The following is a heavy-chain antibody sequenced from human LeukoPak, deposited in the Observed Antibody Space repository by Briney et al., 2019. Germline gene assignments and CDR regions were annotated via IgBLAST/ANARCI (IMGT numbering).Heavy chain of an antibody. V-gene: IGHV4-4*07. CDR3: ARGGYDSRAHAFDI. Sequence: SETLSLTCTVSGGSISGYYWSWIRQPAGKGLEWIGRIYTSGSTNYNPSLKSRVTMSVDTSKNQFSLKLSSVTAADTAVYYCARGGYDSRAHAFDIWGQGTMVTVSS. CDR1: GGSISGYY. J-gene: IGHJ3*02. CDR2: IYTSGST. D-gene: IGHD3-22*01.